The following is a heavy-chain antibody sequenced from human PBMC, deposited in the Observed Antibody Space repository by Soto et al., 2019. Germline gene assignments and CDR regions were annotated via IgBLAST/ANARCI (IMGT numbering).Heavy chain of an antibody. Sequence: SETLSLTCTVSGGSISSGNYYWSWIRQPPGKGLEWIGFISYSGSAYYNPSLKSRVTISVDTSKNQFSLNLSFVTAADTAVYYCATMGTPATGLYYFDYRGQRTPVTVSS. CDR3: ATMGTPATGLYYFDY. CDR1: GGSISSGNYY. J-gene: IGHJ4*02. CDR2: ISYSGSA. D-gene: IGHD2-15*01. V-gene: IGHV4-30-4*01.